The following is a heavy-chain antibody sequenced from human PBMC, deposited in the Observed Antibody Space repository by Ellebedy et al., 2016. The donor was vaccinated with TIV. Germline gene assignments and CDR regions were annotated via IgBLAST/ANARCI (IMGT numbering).Heavy chain of an antibody. J-gene: IGHJ2*01. Sequence: SETLSLTXTVSGGSISSYYWSWIRQPPGKGLEWIGYIYYSGSTYYNPSLKSRVTISVDTSKNQFSLKLSSVTAADTAVYYCARGLTYGGNPYWYFDLWGRGTLVTVSS. CDR2: IYYSGST. V-gene: IGHV4-59*01. CDR1: GGSISSYY. D-gene: IGHD4/OR15-4a*01. CDR3: ARGLTYGGNPYWYFDL.